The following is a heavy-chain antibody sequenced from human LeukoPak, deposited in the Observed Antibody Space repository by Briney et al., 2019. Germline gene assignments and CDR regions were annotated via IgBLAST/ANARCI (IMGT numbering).Heavy chain of an antibody. Sequence: ASVKVSCXASGYTFTGYYMHWVRQAPGQGLEWMGRINPNSGGTNYAQKFQGRVTMTRDTSISTAYMELSRLRSDDTAVYYCARDPGDNWNDMDYWGQGTLVTVSS. CDR3: ARDPGDNWNDMDY. V-gene: IGHV1-2*06. CDR1: GYTFTGYY. J-gene: IGHJ4*02. D-gene: IGHD1-1*01. CDR2: INPNSGGT.